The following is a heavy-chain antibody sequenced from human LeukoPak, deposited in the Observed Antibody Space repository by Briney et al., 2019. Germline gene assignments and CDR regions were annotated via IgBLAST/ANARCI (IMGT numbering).Heavy chain of an antibody. CDR3: ARDWVTFGGGRGIAFAI. CDR2: ISAYNGNT. J-gene: IGHJ3*02. CDR1: GYTFTSYG. Sequence: GASVKVSCKASGYTFTSYGISWVRQAPGQGLEWMGWISAYNGNTNYAQKLQGRVTMTTDTSTSTAYMELRSLRSDDTAVYYCARDWVTFGGGRGIAFAIWGQGTMVTVSS. V-gene: IGHV1-18*01. D-gene: IGHD3-16*01.